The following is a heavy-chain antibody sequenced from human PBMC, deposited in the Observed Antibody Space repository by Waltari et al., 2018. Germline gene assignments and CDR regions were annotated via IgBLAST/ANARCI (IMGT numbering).Heavy chain of an antibody. J-gene: IGHJ3*02. CDR2: IYYSGST. CDR3: ARARVSELFGEPRVNAFDI. CDR1: GGSLSSSSYY. Sequence: QLQLQESGPGLVQPSETLSLTCTVAGGSLSSSSYYWGWLRQHPGKGLEWIGSIYYSGSTYYNPALKSRVTISVDTSKNQFSLKLRSVTAADTAVDYCARARVSELFGEPRVNAFDIWGQGTMVTVSS. V-gene: IGHV4-39*07. D-gene: IGHD3-10*01.